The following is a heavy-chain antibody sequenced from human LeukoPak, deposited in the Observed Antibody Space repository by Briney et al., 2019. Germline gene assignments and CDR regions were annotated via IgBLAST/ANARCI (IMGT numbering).Heavy chain of an antibody. Sequence: GGSLRLSCTASGFTFGDYAMSWVRQAPGKGLEWVGFIRSKAYGGTTEYAASVKGRFTISRDDSKSIAYLQMNSLKTEDTAVYHCTQTTYYYDSSGYTEYYYYYYGMDVWGQGTTVTVSS. CDR2: IRSKAYGGTT. V-gene: IGHV3-49*04. CDR3: TQTTYYYDSSGYTEYYYYYYGMDV. J-gene: IGHJ6*02. CDR1: GFTFGDYA. D-gene: IGHD3-22*01.